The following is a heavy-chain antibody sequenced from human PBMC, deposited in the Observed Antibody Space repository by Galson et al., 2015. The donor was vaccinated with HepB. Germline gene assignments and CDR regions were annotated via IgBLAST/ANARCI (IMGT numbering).Heavy chain of an antibody. CDR1: GFTFSSYS. D-gene: IGHD3-9*01. V-gene: IGHV3-21*01. CDR2: ISSSSSYI. CDR3: AREELRYFDWLSHAFDY. J-gene: IGHJ4*02. Sequence: SLRLSCAASGFTFSSYSMNWVRQAPGKGLEWVSSISSSSSYIYYADSVKGRFTISRDNAKNSLYLQMNSLRAEDTAVYYCAREELRYFDWLSHAFDYWGQGTLVTVSS.